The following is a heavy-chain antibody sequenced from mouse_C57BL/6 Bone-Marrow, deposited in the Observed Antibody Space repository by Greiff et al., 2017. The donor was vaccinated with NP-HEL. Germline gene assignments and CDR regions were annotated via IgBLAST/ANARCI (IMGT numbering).Heavy chain of an antibody. J-gene: IGHJ4*01. Sequence: QVQLKESGAELARPGASVKLSCKASGYTFTSYGISWVQQRTGQGLEWIGEIYPRSGNTYYNEKFKGKATLTADKSSSTAYMELRSLTSEDSAVYFCARNYYGSRAMDYWGQGTSVTVSS. CDR3: ARNYYGSRAMDY. CDR1: GYTFTSYG. V-gene: IGHV1-81*01. CDR2: IYPRSGNT. D-gene: IGHD1-1*01.